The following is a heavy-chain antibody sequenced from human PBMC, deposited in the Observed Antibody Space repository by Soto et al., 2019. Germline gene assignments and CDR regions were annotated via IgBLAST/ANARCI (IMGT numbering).Heavy chain of an antibody. J-gene: IGHJ5*02. CDR3: ARDRDSYYGSGSYYFWFDP. CDR1: GLTFSSYS. V-gene: IGHV3-21*01. CDR2: ISSSSSYI. D-gene: IGHD3-10*01. Sequence: GGSLRLSCAASGLTFSSYSMNWVRQAPGKGLEWVSSISSSSSYIYYADSVKGRFTISRDNAKNSLYLQMNSLRAEDTAVYYCARDRDSYYGSGSYYFWFDPWGQGTLVTVSS.